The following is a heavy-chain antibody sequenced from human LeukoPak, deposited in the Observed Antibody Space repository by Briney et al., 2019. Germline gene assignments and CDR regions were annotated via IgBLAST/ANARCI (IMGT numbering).Heavy chain of an antibody. V-gene: IGHV3-74*01. CDR1: GFTFSRYW. CDR3: ATAGGDSSRMGFDP. D-gene: IGHD3-22*01. CDR2: ISADGSVT. J-gene: IGHJ5*02. Sequence: PGGSLRLSCADSGFTFSRYWMHWVRQTPGKGLVWVSCISADGSVTRYADSVKGRFTISRDNTKSTLYLQMHSLRAEDTAVYYCATAGGDSSRMGFDPWGQGTLVTVSS.